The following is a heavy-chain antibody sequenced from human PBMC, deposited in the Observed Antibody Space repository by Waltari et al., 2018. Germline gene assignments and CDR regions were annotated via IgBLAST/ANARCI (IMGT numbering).Heavy chain of an antibody. CDR3: TRADGMTDLDY. V-gene: IGHV3-49*04. Sequence: EVQLAESGGGLVQPGRSLRLSCTASGFTFGDDAMTWVRQVPGKGLEWVGFIRSKTYGGAPEYAASVKGRFTISRDDSKSVAYLQMNSLRTEDTALYYCTRADGMTDLDYWGQGALVTVSS. J-gene: IGHJ4*02. CDR1: GFTFGDDA. CDR2: IRSKTYGGAP.